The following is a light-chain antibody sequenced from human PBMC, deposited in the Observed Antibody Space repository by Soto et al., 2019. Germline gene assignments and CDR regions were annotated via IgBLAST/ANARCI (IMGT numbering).Light chain of an antibody. V-gene: IGLV2-14*01. J-gene: IGLJ1*01. Sequence: QSALTQPASVSGSPGQSITISCTGTSSDVGGYNYASWYQQHPGKAPKLMIYDVNNRPSGVSNRFSGSKSGNTASLTISGLQAEDEADYYCSSYTSSSTLRVFGTGTKVTVL. CDR1: SSDVGGYNY. CDR3: SSYTSSSTLRV. CDR2: DVN.